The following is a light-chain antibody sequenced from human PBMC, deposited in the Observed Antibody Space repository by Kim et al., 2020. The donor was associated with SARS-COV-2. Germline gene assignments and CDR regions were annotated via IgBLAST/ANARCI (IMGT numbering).Light chain of an antibody. J-gene: IGKJ4*01. CDR1: QSVSGS. V-gene: IGKV3-11*01. CDR3: QQRSKWPLT. Sequence: EIVLTQSPATLSLSPGERATLSCRASQSVSGSLAWYQQKPGQAPRLLIYDASNRATGIPARFSGSGSGTDFTLTISSLEPEDFAVYYCQQRSKWPLTFGGGTKVDIK. CDR2: DAS.